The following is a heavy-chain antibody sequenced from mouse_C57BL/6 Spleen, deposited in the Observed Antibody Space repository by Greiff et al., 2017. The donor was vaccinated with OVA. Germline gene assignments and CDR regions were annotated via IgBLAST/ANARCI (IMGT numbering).Heavy chain of an antibody. Sequence: QVQLQQPGAELVRPGSSVKLSCKASGYTFTSYWMHWVKQRPIQGLEWIGNIDPSDSDTHYNQKFKDKATLTVDKSYSPAYMQLSSLTSEDSAVYYCARSPTVVARGYLDYWGQGTTLTVSS. V-gene: IGHV1-52*01. J-gene: IGHJ2*01. CDR3: ARSPTVVARGYLDY. CDR1: GYTFTSYW. CDR2: IDPSDSDT. D-gene: IGHD1-1*01.